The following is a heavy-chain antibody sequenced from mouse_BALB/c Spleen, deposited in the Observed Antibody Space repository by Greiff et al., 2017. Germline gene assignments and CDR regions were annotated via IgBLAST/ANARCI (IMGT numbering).Heavy chain of an antibody. CDR3: AGQGRATVVAENAMDY. CDR2: IWGGGST. CDR1: GFSLSRYS. D-gene: IGHD1-1*01. J-gene: IGHJ4*01. V-gene: IGHV2-6-4*01. Sequence: QVQLQQSGPGLVAPSQSLSITCTVSGFSLSRYSVHWVRQPPGKGLEWLGMIWGGGSTDYNSALKSRLSISKDNSKSQVFLKMNSLQTDDTAMYYCAGQGRATVVAENAMDYWGQGTSVTVSS.